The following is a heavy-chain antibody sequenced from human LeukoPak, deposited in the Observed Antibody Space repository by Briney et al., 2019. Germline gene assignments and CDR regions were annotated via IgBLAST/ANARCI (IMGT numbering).Heavy chain of an antibody. CDR3: AKDVVVVAADYFDY. V-gene: IGHV3-23*01. CDR1: GFTFGTSA. J-gene: IGHJ4*02. Sequence: PGGSLRLSCVTSGFTFGTSAMSWVRQAPGKGLEWVSAISGSGGSTYYADSVKGRFTISRDNSKNTLYLQMNSLRAEDTAVYYCAKDVVVVAADYFDYWGQGTLVTVSS. D-gene: IGHD2-15*01. CDR2: ISGSGGST.